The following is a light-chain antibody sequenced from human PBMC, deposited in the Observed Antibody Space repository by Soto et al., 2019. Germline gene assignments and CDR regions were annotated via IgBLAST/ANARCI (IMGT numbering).Light chain of an antibody. CDR3: QKYNSAPVT. V-gene: IGKV1-27*01. J-gene: IGKJ4*01. CDR1: QGISNY. Sequence: DIHMTQSQSSVSASVRDRVTITCGASQGISNYLAWYQQKPGKVPKLLIYAASTLQSGVPSRFSGSGYGTDFNLTISSLQTEDVATYYCQKYNSAPVTFGGGTKVDIK. CDR2: AAS.